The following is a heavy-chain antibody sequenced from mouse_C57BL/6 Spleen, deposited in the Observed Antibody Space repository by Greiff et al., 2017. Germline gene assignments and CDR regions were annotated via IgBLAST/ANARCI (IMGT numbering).Heavy chain of an antibody. CDR3: ARVNYGNYFDY. CDR2: ISDGGSYT. CDR1: GFTFSSYA. Sequence: EVNLVESGGGLVKPGGSLKLSCAVSGFTFSSYAMSWVRQTPEKRLKWVATISDGGSYTYYPDNVKGRFTISRDNAKNNLYLQMSHLTPEDTAMYYCARVNYGNYFDYWGHGTTLTVSS. J-gene: IGHJ2*01. D-gene: IGHD1-1*01. V-gene: IGHV5-4*03.